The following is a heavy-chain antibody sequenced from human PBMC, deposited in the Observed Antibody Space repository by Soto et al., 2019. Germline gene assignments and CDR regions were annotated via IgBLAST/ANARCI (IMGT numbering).Heavy chain of an antibody. CDR2: TDYSGNT. V-gene: IGHV4-59*08. Sequence: QVQLQESGPGLVRPSETLSVTCTVSSDSISSYYWIWIRQSPGKGLEWIGYTDYSGNTNYNPSLKSRVTISGDTSKNQFSLRLSSVTAADTAVYYCARAVGDPLYYLDYWGQGTLVNVSS. J-gene: IGHJ4*02. CDR3: ARAVGDPLYYLDY. CDR1: SDSISSYY. D-gene: IGHD6-19*01.